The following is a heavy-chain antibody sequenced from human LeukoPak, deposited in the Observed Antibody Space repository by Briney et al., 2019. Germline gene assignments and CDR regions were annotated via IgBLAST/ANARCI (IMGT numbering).Heavy chain of an antibody. Sequence: SETLSLTCTVSGGSISTSNYYWGCIRQPPGKGLEWIGSIHHSGSTYYNPSLKSRVTISVDTPKNQFSLKLSSVTAADTAMYYCAREGWELHFWGQGTLVTVSS. CDR1: GGSISTSNYY. J-gene: IGHJ4*02. CDR2: IHHSGST. D-gene: IGHD1-26*01. V-gene: IGHV4-39*07. CDR3: AREGWELHF.